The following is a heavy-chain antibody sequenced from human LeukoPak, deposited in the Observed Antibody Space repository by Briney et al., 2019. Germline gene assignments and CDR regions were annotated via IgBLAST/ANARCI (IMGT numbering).Heavy chain of an antibody. V-gene: IGHV3-11*04. CDR2: ISSSGSTI. D-gene: IGHD5-18*01. Sequence: PGGSLRLSCAASGFTFSDYYMSWIRQAPGKGLEWVSYISSSGSTIYYADPVKGRFTISRDNAKNSLYLQMNSLRAEDTAVYYCARANGDTAMARPFDYWGQGTLVTVSS. CDR3: ARANGDTAMARPFDY. CDR1: GFTFSDYY. J-gene: IGHJ4*02.